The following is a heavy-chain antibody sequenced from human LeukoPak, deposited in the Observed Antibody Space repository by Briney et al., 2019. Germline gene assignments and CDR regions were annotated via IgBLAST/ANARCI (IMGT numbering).Heavy chain of an antibody. CDR2: ISGSGDTT. J-gene: IGHJ4*02. CDR1: GFTFSSYA. CDR3: AAVAGGSPEYHFDY. D-gene: IGHD2-15*01. Sequence: GGSLRLSCVVSGFTFSSYAMSWVRQAPGKGLEWVSTISGSGDTTYYADSVKGRFTLSRDNSKNTLHLQMNSLRAEDTAVYCCAAVAGGSPEYHFDYWAQGTLVTVSS. V-gene: IGHV3-23*01.